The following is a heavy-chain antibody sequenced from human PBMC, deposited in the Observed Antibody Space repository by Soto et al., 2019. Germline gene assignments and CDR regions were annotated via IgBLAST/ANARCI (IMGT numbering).Heavy chain of an antibody. CDR1: GGTFSSYA. CDR3: ASNLYDSSGYYGTSDY. V-gene: IGHV1-69*13. D-gene: IGHD3-22*01. J-gene: IGHJ4*02. Sequence: ASVKVSCKASGGTFSSYAISWVRQAPGQGLEWMGGIIPIFGTANYAQKFQGRVTITADESTSTAYMELSSLRSEDTAVYYCASNLYDSSGYYGTSDYWGQGTLVTVSS. CDR2: IIPIFGTA.